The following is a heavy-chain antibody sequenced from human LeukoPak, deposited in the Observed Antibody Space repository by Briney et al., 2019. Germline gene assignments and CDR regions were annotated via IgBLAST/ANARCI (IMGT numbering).Heavy chain of an antibody. J-gene: IGHJ4*02. CDR3: ASSGSYRFDY. CDR1: GFTVSSNY. D-gene: IGHD1-26*01. Sequence: AGGSLRLSCAASGFTVSSNYMSWVCQAPGKGLEWVSVIYSGGSTYYADSVKGRFTISRDNSKNTLYLQMNSLRAEDTAVYYCASSGSYRFDYWGQGTLVTVSS. CDR2: IYSGGST. V-gene: IGHV3-53*01.